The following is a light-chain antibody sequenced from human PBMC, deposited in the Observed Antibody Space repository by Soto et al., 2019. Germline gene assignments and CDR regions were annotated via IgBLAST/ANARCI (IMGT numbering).Light chain of an antibody. CDR3: QQYAGSLYT. J-gene: IGKJ2*01. Sequence: EIVLTQSPGTLSLSPGERATLSCRASQSVSSSYLAWYQQKPGQAPRLLIYGASSRATGIPDRFSGSGSGTDFTLTISRLEPEDFAVYYCQQYAGSLYTFAQGTKLDIK. V-gene: IGKV3-20*01. CDR2: GAS. CDR1: QSVSSSY.